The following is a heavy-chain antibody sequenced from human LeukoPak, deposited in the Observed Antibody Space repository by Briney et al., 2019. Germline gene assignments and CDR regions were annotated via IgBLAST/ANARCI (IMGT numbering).Heavy chain of an antibody. V-gene: IGHV3-74*01. Sequence: GGSLRLSCEASGFTFSSYWMNWVRQAPGKGLVWVSRIASDGSSTTYADSVKGRFSISRDNAKNTLYLQMNSLRVEDTAVYYCARGRPHGNDYWGQGTLVPVSS. D-gene: IGHD4-23*01. J-gene: IGHJ4*02. CDR2: IASDGSST. CDR3: ARGRPHGNDY. CDR1: GFTFSSYW.